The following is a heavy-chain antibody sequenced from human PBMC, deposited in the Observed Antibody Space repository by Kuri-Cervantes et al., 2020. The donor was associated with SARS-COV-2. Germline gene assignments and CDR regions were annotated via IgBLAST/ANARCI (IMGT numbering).Heavy chain of an antibody. CDR2: IYHSGST. Sequence: LRLSCAVSGGSISSGGYSWSWIRPPPGKGLEWIGYIYHSGSTYYNPSLKSRVTISVDRSKNQFSLKPSSVTAADTAVYYCARGAARPYYYYGMDVWGQGTTVAVSS. CDR1: GGSISSGGYS. J-gene: IGHJ6*02. V-gene: IGHV4-30-2*01. CDR3: ARGAARPYYYYGMDV. D-gene: IGHD6-6*01.